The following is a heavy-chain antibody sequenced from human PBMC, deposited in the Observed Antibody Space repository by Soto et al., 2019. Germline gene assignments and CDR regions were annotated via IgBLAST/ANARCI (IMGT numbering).Heavy chain of an antibody. Sequence: GGSLRLSCAASGFTFDDYAMHWVRQAPGKGLEWVSGISWNSGSIGYADSVKGRFTISRDNGKNSLYLQMNSLRAEDTALYYCAKDNQVWQSALYGDRHFDYWGQGTLVTVSS. V-gene: IGHV3-9*01. CDR3: AKDNQVWQSALYGDRHFDY. CDR1: GFTFDDYA. D-gene: IGHD4-17*01. CDR2: ISWNSGSI. J-gene: IGHJ4*02.